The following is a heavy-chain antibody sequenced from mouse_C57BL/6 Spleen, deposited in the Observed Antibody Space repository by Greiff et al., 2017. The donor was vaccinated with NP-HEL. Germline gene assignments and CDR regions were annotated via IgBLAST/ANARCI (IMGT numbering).Heavy chain of an antibody. CDR3: ASSPIYYYGSSSMDY. D-gene: IGHD1-1*01. V-gene: IGHV2-2*01. CDR1: GFSLTSYG. J-gene: IGHJ4*01. CDR2: IWSGGST. Sequence: QVQLQQSGPGLVQPSQSLSIPCTVSGFSLTSYGVHWVRQSPGKGLEWLGVIWSGGSTDYNAAFISRLSISKDNSKSQVFFKMNSLQADDTAIYYCASSPIYYYGSSSMDYWGQGTSVTVSS.